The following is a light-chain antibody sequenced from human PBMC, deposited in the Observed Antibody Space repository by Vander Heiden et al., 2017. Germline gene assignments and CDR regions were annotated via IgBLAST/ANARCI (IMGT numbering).Light chain of an antibody. CDR3: QSFDSSLSGVV. J-gene: IGLJ2*01. Sequence: QSVLPQPPSVSGAPGQRVTISCTGKSSNIGAGYVVHWYQQLPGTAPKLLIYDDNNRPSGVPDRSTGSKSGTSAFLAITGLQAEDEADYYCQSFDSSLSGVVFGGGTKLTVL. CDR1: SSNIGAGYV. CDR2: DDN. V-gene: IGLV1-40*01.